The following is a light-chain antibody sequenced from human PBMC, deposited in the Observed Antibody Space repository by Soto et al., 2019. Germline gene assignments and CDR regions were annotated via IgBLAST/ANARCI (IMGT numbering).Light chain of an antibody. J-gene: IGLJ2*01. CDR1: SSDVGGYNY. CDR2: EVN. CDR3: QSFDSSRIGLL. V-gene: IGLV2-14*01. Sequence: QSALTQPASVSGSLGQSITISCTGTSSDVGGYNYVSWYQQHPGKVPKLMIYEVNNRPSGVSNRFSGSKSANTASLTISELQADDEADYYCQSFDSSRIGLLFGGGTKLTVL.